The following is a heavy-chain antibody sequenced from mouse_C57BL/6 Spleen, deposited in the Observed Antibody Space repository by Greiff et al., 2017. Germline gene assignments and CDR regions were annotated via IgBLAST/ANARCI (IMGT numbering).Heavy chain of an antibody. V-gene: IGHV14-2*01. J-gene: IGHJ4*01. CDR2: IDPEDGET. D-gene: IGHD1-1*01. Sequence: VHVKQSGAELVKPGASVKLSCTASGFNIKDYYMHWVKQRTEQGLEWIGRIDPEDGETKYAPKFQGKATITADTSSNTAYLQLSSLTSEDTAVYYCARGYGSSPYAMDYWGQGTSVTVSS. CDR3: ARGYGSSPYAMDY. CDR1: GFNIKDYY.